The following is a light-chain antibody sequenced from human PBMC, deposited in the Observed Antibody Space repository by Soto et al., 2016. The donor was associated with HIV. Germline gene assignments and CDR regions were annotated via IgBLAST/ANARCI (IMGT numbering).Light chain of an antibody. Sequence: DIQMTQSPSSLSASVGDRVTITCRASQGIGFFLAWYQQRPGKVPKLLIYAASTLQSGVPPRFSGSGSGTDFTLTINSLQPEDVATYYCQQSYSTPYTFGQGTKLEIK. CDR1: QGIGFF. V-gene: IGKV1-27*01. CDR2: AAS. CDR3: QQSYSTPYT. J-gene: IGKJ2*01.